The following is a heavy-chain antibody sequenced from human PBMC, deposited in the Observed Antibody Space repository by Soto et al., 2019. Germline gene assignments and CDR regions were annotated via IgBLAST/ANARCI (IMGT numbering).Heavy chain of an antibody. CDR1: GFTFSSYG. V-gene: IGHV3-33*01. CDR3: ARDPDSRYYYGMDV. Sequence: QVQLVESGGGVVQPGRSLRLSCAASGFTFSSYGMHWVRQAPGKGLEWVAVIWYDGSNKYYADSVKSRFTISRDNSKNTLYLQMNSLRAEDTAVYYCARDPDSRYYYGMDVWGQGTTVTVSS. CDR2: IWYDGSNK. D-gene: IGHD2-15*01. J-gene: IGHJ6*02.